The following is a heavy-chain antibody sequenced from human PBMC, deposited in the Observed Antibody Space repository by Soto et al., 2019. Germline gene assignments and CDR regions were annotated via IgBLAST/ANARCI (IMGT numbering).Heavy chain of an antibody. CDR1: GGSISSSSYY. CDR3: AREEWLRRYYFDY. J-gene: IGHJ4*02. D-gene: IGHD5-12*01. Sequence: SETLSLTCTVSGGSISSSSYYWGWIRQPPGKGLEWIGSIYYSGSTYYNPSLKSRVTISVDTSKNQFSLKLSSVTAADTAVYYCAREEWLRRYYFDYWGQGTLVTVS. CDR2: IYYSGST. V-gene: IGHV4-39*02.